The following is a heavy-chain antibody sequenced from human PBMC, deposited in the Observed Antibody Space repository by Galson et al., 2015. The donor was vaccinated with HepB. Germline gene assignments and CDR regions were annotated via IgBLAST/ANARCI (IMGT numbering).Heavy chain of an antibody. J-gene: IGHJ3*02. D-gene: IGHD4-17*01. CDR3: ARTLDYGDLGGDAFDI. CDR1: GYTFTSYA. CDR2: INAGNGNT. V-gene: IGHV1-3*01. Sequence: VKVSCKASGYTFTSYAMHWVRQAPGQRLEWMGWINAGNGNTKYSQKFQDRVTITRDTSASTAYMELSSLRSEDTAVYYCARTLDYGDLGGDAFDIWGQGTMVTVSS.